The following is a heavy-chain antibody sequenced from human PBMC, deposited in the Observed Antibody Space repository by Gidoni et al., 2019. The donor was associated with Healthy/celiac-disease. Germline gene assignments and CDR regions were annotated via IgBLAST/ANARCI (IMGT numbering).Heavy chain of an antibody. J-gene: IGHJ4*02. V-gene: IGHV3-33*01. CDR3: ASGGSDDSSGYIPN. D-gene: IGHD3-22*01. Sequence: QVQLVESGGGVVQPGRSLRLPCAASGLTFRSYGVHGVRQAPGKGLECGAVIWYDGSKKYYADSVKGRFTISRDNSKNTLYLQMNSLRAEETAVYYCASGGSDDSSGYIPNWGQGTLVTVSS. CDR1: GLTFRSYG. CDR2: IWYDGSKK.